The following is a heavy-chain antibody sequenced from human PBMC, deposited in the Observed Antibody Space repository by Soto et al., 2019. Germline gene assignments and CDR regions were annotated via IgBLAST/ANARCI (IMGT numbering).Heavy chain of an antibody. D-gene: IGHD3-10*01. J-gene: IGHJ6*02. Sequence: GSLRLSCAASGFTVSRNYMSWVRQAPGRGPEWVSVIYSGGSTYYADSVKGRFTISRDNSKNTLYLQMNSLRAEDTAVYYCARDRGVSPPNYYYYGMDVWGQGTTVTVSS. CDR3: ARDRGVSPPNYYYYGMDV. CDR2: IYSGGST. V-gene: IGHV3-53*01. CDR1: GFTVSRNY.